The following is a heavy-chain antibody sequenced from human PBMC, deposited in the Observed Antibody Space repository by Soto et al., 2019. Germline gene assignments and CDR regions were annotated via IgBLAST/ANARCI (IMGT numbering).Heavy chain of an antibody. J-gene: IGHJ4*02. V-gene: IGHV3-30-3*01. CDR2: ISYDGSNK. Sequence: QVQLVESGGGGVQPGRSLRLSCAASGFTFSSYAMHWVRQAPGKGLEWVAVISYDGSNKYYADSVKGRFTISRDTSKNPLYLQMNRLRAEDTAVYYCARGEVYYGSGRYSFDYWGQGTLVTVSS. CDR3: ARGEVYYGSGRYSFDY. CDR1: GFTFSSYA. D-gene: IGHD3-10*01.